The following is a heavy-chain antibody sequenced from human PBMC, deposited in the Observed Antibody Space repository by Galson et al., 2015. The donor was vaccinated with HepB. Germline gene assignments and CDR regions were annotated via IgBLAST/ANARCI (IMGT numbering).Heavy chain of an antibody. J-gene: IGHJ6*02. CDR3: TTDPHGRSYYYYGMDV. CDR1: GLTLSNAG. D-gene: IGHD2-15*01. CDR2: ITSKTEGGTR. Sequence: SLRLSCAASGLTLSNAGMNWVRQAPGKGLEWVGRITSKTEGGTRDYAAPVKGRFTISRDDLKNILYLQMNSLKTEDKAVYYCTTDPHGRSYYYYGMDVWGQGTTVTVSS. V-gene: IGHV3-15*01.